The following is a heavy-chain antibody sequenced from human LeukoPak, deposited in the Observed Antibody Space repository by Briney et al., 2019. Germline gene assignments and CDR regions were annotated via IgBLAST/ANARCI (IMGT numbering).Heavy chain of an antibody. Sequence: PGGSLRLSCAPSGFTVSSNYMSWVRQAPGKGLEWVSIIYSGGSTYYADSVKGRFTISRDNSKNTLYLQMNNLRAEDTAVYYCARLPNYGSGSYFDSWGQGTLVTVSS. J-gene: IGHJ4*02. CDR3: ARLPNYGSGSYFDS. CDR2: IYSGGST. V-gene: IGHV3-53*01. CDR1: GFTVSSNY. D-gene: IGHD3-10*01.